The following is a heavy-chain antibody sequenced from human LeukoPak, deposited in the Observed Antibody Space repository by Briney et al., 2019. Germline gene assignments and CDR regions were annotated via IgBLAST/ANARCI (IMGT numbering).Heavy chain of an antibody. CDR3: ASTGQQLVDGDWFDP. CDR1: GYTFTGYY. J-gene: IGHJ5*02. D-gene: IGHD6-13*01. Sequence: GASVKVSCKASGYTFTGYYMHWVRQAPGQGLEWMGWINPNSGGINYAQKFQGRVTMTRDTSISTAYMEPSRLRPDDTAVYYCASTGQQLVDGDWFDPWGQGTLVTVSS. CDR2: INPNSGGI. V-gene: IGHV1-2*02.